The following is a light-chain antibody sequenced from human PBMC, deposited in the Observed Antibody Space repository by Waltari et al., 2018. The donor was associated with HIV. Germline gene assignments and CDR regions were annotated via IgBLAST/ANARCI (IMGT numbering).Light chain of an antibody. J-gene: IGLJ2*01. CDR3: QAWDSDTPKV. V-gene: IGLV3-1*01. CDR2: KDG. CDR1: KLGDKY. Sequence: SYELTQPPSVSVSPGQTASIPCSGDKLGDKYACWYPQKPGQSPVLVIYKDGKRPSGIPERFSGFNSGNTATLTISGTQAMDEADYYCQAWDSDTPKVFGGGTKLTVL.